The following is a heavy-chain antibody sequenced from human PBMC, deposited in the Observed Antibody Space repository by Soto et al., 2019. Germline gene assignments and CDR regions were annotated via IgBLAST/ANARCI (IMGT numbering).Heavy chain of an antibody. D-gene: IGHD3-22*01. J-gene: IGHJ4*02. CDR3: ARVSGYYYPFDY. CDR2: INAVNGNT. V-gene: IGHV1-3*05. CDR1: GYTFTSYA. Sequence: QVQLVQSGAEEKKPGASVKVSCKASGYTFTSYAMHWVRQAPGQRLEWMGWINAVNGNTKYSQKFQGRVTITRDTSASTAYMELSSLRSEDTAVYHCARVSGYYYPFDYWGQGTRVSVSS.